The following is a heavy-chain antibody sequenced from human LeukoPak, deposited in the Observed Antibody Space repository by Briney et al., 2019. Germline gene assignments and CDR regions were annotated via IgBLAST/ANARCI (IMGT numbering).Heavy chain of an antibody. CDR1: GFTSSSYA. J-gene: IGHJ4*02. CDR3: AKDPLWFGELLYYFDY. CDR2: ISGSGGST. D-gene: IGHD3-10*01. Sequence: PGGSLRLSCAASGFTSSSYAMSWVRQAPGKGLEWVSAISGSGGSTYYADSVKGRFTISRDNSKNTLYLQMNSLRAEDTAVYYCAKDPLWFGELLYYFDYWGQGTLVTVSS. V-gene: IGHV3-23*01.